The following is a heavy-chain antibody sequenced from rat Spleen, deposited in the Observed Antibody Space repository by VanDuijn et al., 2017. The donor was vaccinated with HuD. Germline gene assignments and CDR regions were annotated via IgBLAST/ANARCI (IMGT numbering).Heavy chain of an antibody. Sequence: EVQLVESGGGLVQPGRSLKLSCAASGFTFSNYGMAWVRQTPTKGLEWVASISTGGGNTYYRDSVKGRFTISRDNAENIVYLQMNSLKSEDTATYYCAVAGYGYWGQGVMVTVSS. V-gene: IGHV5S13*01. CDR1: GFTFSNYG. CDR2: ISTGGGNT. D-gene: IGHD1-7*01. CDR3: AVAGYGY. J-gene: IGHJ2*01.